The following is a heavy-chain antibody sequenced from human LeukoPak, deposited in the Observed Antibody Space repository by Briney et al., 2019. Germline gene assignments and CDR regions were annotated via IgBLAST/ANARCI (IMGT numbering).Heavy chain of an antibody. D-gene: IGHD3-10*01. Sequence: SVKVSCTASGGTFSSYAISWVRQAPGQGLEWMGGIIPIFGTANYAQKFQGRVTITADESTSTAYMQLSSLRSEDTAVYYCARATTMVRGVSIYYYYYYMDVWGKGTTVTVSS. J-gene: IGHJ6*03. CDR1: GGTFSSYA. V-gene: IGHV1-69*01. CDR2: IIPIFGTA. CDR3: ARATTMVRGVSIYYYYYYMDV.